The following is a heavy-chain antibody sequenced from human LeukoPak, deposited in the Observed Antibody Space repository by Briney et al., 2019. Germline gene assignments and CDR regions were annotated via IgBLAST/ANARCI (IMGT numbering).Heavy chain of an antibody. Sequence: GGSLRLSCAASGFTFSSNYMSWVRQAPGKGLEWGSVIYSGGSTYYADSVKGRFTISRDNSKNTLYLQMNSLSAEDTAVYYCARVRGCSSTSCYWWFDPWGQGTPVTVSS. CDR3: ARVRGCSSTSCYWWFDP. CDR1: GFTFSSNY. CDR2: IYSGGST. D-gene: IGHD2-2*01. J-gene: IGHJ5*02. V-gene: IGHV3-53*01.